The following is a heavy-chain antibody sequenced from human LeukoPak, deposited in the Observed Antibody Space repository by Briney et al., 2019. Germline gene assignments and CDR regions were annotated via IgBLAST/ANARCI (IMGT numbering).Heavy chain of an antibody. CDR1: GFTFSTYW. CDR2: IKGDGSEK. D-gene: IGHD1-26*01. CDR3: ASYRVSHGMDV. V-gene: IGHV3-7*01. Sequence: GGSLRLSCAASGFTFSTYWMAWVRQAPGKGLEWVANIKGDGSEKYHGDSVTGRFTNSRDNAKNSLYLQMNSLRAEDTAIYYCASYRVSHGMDVWGQGTTVTVSS. J-gene: IGHJ6*02.